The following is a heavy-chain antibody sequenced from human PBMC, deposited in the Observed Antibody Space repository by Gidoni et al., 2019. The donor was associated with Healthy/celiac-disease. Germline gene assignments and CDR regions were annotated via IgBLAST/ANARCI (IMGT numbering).Heavy chain of an antibody. D-gene: IGHD3-22*01. J-gene: IGHJ2*01. Sequence: EVQLVQSGAEVKKPGESLKISCKGSGYSFTSYWIGWVRQMPGKGLEWMGIIYPGDSDTRYSPSFQGQVTISADKSISTAYLQWSSLKASDTAMYYCARRTLNYYDSSGYYFFNWYFDLWGRGTLVTVSS. CDR2: IYPGDSDT. V-gene: IGHV5-51*01. CDR1: GYSFTSYW. CDR3: ARRTLNYYDSSGYYFFNWYFDL.